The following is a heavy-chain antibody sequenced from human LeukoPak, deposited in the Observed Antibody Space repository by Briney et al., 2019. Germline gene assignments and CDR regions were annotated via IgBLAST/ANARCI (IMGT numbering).Heavy chain of an antibody. CDR2: MYHSGNT. CDR1: GGSISSGTYY. Sequence: SETLSLTCTVSGGSISSGTYYYSWIRQSPGKGLEWIGYMYHSGNTFYNPSLKSRVTISVDNSKNLFSLRLNSVTAADTAVYYCARESVYDSSGYYYVYAFDIWGQGTMVTVSS. V-gene: IGHV4-30-2*05. CDR3: ARESVYDSSGYYYVYAFDI. D-gene: IGHD3-22*01. J-gene: IGHJ3*02.